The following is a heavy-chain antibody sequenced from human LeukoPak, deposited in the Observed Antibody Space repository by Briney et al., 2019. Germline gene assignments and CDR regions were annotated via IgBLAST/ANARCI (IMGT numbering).Heavy chain of an antibody. Sequence: GSLRLSCAASGFTVSSNYMSWVRQAPGKGLEWVSIIYSGGNTYYADSVKDRFTISRDNSQNTLYLQLSSLRAEDTAVYYCARDWTLNYWGQGTLVTVSS. V-gene: IGHV3-53*05. CDR2: IYSGGNT. CDR1: GFTVSSNY. CDR3: ARDWTLNY. D-gene: IGHD3/OR15-3a*01. J-gene: IGHJ4*02.